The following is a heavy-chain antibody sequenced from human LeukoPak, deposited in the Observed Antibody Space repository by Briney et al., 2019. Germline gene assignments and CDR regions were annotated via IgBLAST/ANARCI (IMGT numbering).Heavy chain of an antibody. Sequence: PSETLSLTCTVSGATISGSGYYWGWIRQPPGKGLEWIVSIYSSGSTYYNASIQSLVTISIKTTKNQDSLRLNSVTAADTAMYYCAKSGGYGLIDYWGQGTLVTVSS. CDR3: AKSGGYGLIDY. CDR1: GATISGSGYY. J-gene: IGHJ4*02. D-gene: IGHD1-26*01. V-gene: IGHV4-39*01. CDR2: IYSSGST.